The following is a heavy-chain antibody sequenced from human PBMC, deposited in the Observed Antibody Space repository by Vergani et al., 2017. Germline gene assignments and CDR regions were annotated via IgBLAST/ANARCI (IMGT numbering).Heavy chain of an antibody. CDR2: ISWDGGST. CDR1: GFTFSSYA. J-gene: IGHJ2*01. CDR3: VKDIAASGNYWYFDL. V-gene: IGHV3-43*02. D-gene: IGHD6-13*01. Sequence: EVQLLESGGGLVQPGGSLRLSCAASGFTFSSYAMSWVRQAPGKGLEWVSLISWDGGSTYYADSVKGRFTISRDNSKNSLYLQMNSLRTEDTALYYCVKDIAASGNYWYFDLWGRGTLVTVSS.